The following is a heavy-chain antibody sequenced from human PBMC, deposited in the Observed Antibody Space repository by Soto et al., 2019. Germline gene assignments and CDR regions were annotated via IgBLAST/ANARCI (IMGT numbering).Heavy chain of an antibody. CDR3: ARFPGRPGLAAAFWFDP. V-gene: IGHV6-1*01. CDR1: GDSVSSNSAA. Sequence: SQTLSLTCAISGDSVSSNSAAWNWIRQSPSRGLEWLGRTYYRSKWYNDYAVSVKSRITINPDTSKNQFSLQLNSVTPEDTAVYYCARFPGRPGLAAAFWFDPWGQGTLVTVSS. CDR2: TYYRSKWYN. J-gene: IGHJ5*02. D-gene: IGHD6-13*01.